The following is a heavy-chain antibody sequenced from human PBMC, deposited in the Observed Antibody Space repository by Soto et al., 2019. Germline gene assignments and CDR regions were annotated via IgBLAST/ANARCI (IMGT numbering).Heavy chain of an antibody. J-gene: IGHJ4*02. CDR2: ISGRGGST. V-gene: IGHV3-23*01. D-gene: IGHD6-19*01. CDR1: GFNFSSYA. CDR3: AKSVHPTEQCPRD. Sequence: EVQLLESGGGLVQPGGSLRLSCAASGFNFSSYAMSWVRQDPGKGREWVTAISGRGGSTYYADSVKCRFTSSRDNSKNTLYLQMNSLSAEDTAVYYCAKSVHPTEQCPRDWGQGTMVTVSS.